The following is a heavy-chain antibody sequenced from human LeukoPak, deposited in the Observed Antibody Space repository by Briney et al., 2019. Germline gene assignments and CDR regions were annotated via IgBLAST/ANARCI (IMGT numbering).Heavy chain of an antibody. V-gene: IGHV3-20*03. Sequence: GINWNGGSTGYADSVKGRFTISRDNAKNSLYLQMNSLRAEDTALYYCARDGYGDYWSDYWGQGTLVTVSS. CDR2: INWNGGST. J-gene: IGHJ4*02. CDR3: ARDGYGDYWSDY. D-gene: IGHD4-17*01.